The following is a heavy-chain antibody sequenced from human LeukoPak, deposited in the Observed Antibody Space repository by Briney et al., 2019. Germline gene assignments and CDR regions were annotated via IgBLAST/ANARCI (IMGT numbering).Heavy chain of an antibody. D-gene: IGHD3-3*01. J-gene: IGHJ3*02. V-gene: IGHV4-61*02. Sequence: SQTLSLTCTVSGGSISSGSYYWSWIRQPAGKGLEWIGRIYTSGSTNYNPSLKRRVPISVDTSKNQFSLKLSSATAADTTVYYCAREITIFGDAFDIWGQGTMVTVSS. CDR3: AREITIFGDAFDI. CDR2: IYTSGST. CDR1: GGSISSGSYY.